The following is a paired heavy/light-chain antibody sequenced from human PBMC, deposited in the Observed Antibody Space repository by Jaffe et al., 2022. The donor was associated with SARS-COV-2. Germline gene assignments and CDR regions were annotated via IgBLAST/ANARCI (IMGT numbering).Heavy chain of an antibody. CDR2: IFYSGNT. D-gene: IGHD1-26*01. CDR1: GGSVSSSRYY. CDR3: ASFFGATGDY. V-gene: IGHV4-39*01. J-gene: IGHJ4*02. Sequence: QLQLQESGPGLVKPSETLSLTCTVSGGSVSSSRYYWGWIRQPPGKGLEWIGNIFYSGNTDYNPSLESRVTISIDASENQFSLKLNSVTAADTAVYYCASFFGATGDYWGQGTLVTVSS.
Light chain of an antibody. J-gene: IGLJ1*01. CDR2: RNN. CDR1: TSNIGSNF. CDR3: AAWDDRLNGFYV. Sequence: QSVLTQSPSASGTPGQRVSIFCSGSTSNIGSNFVYWYQQLPGTAPKLLIYRNNQRPSGVPDRFSGSKSGTSASLAISGLRSEDEADYYCAAWDDRLNGFYVFGTGTKVTVL. V-gene: IGLV1-47*01.